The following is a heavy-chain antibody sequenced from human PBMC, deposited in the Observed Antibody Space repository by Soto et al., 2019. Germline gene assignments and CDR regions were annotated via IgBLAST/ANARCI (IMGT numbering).Heavy chain of an antibody. CDR1: DDSINSDKYY. Sequence: SETLSLTCSVSDDSINSDKYYWGWIRQPPGKGLEWIGNIYYSGSAYYNPSLQTRVTISLDTSRSQFSLKLSSVTAADTAVYYCARDYGESSAFEIWGQGTMVTVSS. J-gene: IGHJ3*02. CDR3: ARDYGESSAFEI. D-gene: IGHD3-10*01. CDR2: IYYSGSA. V-gene: IGHV4-39*07.